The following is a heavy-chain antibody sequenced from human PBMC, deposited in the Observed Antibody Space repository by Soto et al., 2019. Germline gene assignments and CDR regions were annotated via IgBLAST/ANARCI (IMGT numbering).Heavy chain of an antibody. CDR3: ARQGYRYGTSYYGMDV. J-gene: IGHJ6*02. CDR1: GGSISSSSYY. V-gene: IGHV4-39*01. Sequence: SETLSLTCTVSGGSISSSSYYWGWIRQPPGKGLEWIGSIYYSGSTYYNPSLKSRVTISVDTSKNQFSLKLSSVTAADTAVYYCARQGYRYGTSYYGMDVWGQGTTVTVSS. D-gene: IGHD5-18*01. CDR2: IYYSGST.